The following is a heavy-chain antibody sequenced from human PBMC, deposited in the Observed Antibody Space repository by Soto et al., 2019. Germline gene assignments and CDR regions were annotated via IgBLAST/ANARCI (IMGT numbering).Heavy chain of an antibody. D-gene: IGHD2-2*01. CDR2: IYDSGST. V-gene: IGHV4-59*01. CDR3: ARTVSAGIYYFDY. J-gene: IGHJ4*02. Sequence: ETLCLTCTVAGGSIIIYYWSWIRQPPGKGLEWIGYIYDSGSTNNNPSLKSRVTISVDTSKNQFSLKLSSVTAADTAVYYCARTVSAGIYYFDYWGQGTLVTVSS. CDR1: GGSIIIYY.